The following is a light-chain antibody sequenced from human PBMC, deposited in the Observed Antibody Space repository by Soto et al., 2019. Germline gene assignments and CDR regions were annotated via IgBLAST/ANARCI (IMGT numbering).Light chain of an antibody. CDR3: QQYGS. J-gene: IGKJ3*01. CDR1: QSVSSSY. CDR2: GAS. Sequence: EIVLTQSPGTLSLSPGERATLSCRASQSVSSSYLAWYQQKPGQAPRLLIYGASSRATGIPDRFSGSGSGTDFTLTINRLEPEDFAVYYCQQYGSFGPGTKVDIK. V-gene: IGKV3-20*01.